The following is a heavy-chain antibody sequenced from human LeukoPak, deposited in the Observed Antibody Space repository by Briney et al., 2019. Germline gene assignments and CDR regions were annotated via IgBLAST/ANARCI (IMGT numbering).Heavy chain of an antibody. CDR3: ARGGKLVVTSPFDY. CDR2: IIPIFGTA. D-gene: IGHD4-23*01. V-gene: IGHV1-69*13. Sequence: SVKVSCKASGGTFSSYAISWVRQAPGQGLEWMGGIIPIFGTANYAQKFQGRVTITADESTSTAYMELNSLRSEDTAVYYCARGGKLVVTSPFDYWGQGTLVTVSS. CDR1: GGTFSSYA. J-gene: IGHJ4*02.